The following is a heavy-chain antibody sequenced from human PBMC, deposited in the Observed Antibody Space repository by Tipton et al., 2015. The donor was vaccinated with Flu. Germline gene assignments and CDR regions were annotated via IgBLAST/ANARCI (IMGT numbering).Heavy chain of an antibody. J-gene: IGHJ6*02. CDR2: IYYSGST. V-gene: IGHV4-59*01. CDR1: GGSISSYY. Sequence: LRLSCTVSGGSISSYYWSWIRQPPGKGLEWIGYIYYSGSTNYNPSLKSRVTISVDTSKNQFSLKLSSVTAADTAVYYCARDLKYSYYYGMDVWGQGTTVTVSS. CDR3: ARDLKYSYYYGMDV. D-gene: IGHD2-21*01.